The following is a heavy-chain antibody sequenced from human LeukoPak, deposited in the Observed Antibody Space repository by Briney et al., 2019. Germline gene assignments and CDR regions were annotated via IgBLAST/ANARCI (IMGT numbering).Heavy chain of an antibody. CDR3: ARFAAGGSYYYYMDV. V-gene: IGHV3-53*01. CDR2: IYSSGST. CDR1: GFTVSGNY. J-gene: IGHJ6*03. Sequence: GGSLRLSCAASGFTVSGNYMSWVRQAPGKGLEWVSVIYSSGSTYYADSVKGRFTISRDNAKNSLYLQMNSLRADDTAVYYCARFAAGGSYYYYMDVWGKGTTVTVSS. D-gene: IGHD6-25*01.